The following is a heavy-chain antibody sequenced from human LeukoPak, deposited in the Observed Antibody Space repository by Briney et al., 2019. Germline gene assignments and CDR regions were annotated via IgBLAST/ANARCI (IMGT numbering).Heavy chain of an antibody. CDR1: GGSISSYY. J-gene: IGHJ4*02. D-gene: IGHD6-13*01. Sequence: SETLSLTCTVSGGSISSYYWSWIRQPPGKGLGWIGYIYYSGSTNYNPSLKSRVTISVDTSKNQFSLKLSSVTAADTAVYYCARDTMQLGHDYWGQGTLVTVSS. CDR3: ARDTMQLGHDY. CDR2: IYYSGST. V-gene: IGHV4-59*01.